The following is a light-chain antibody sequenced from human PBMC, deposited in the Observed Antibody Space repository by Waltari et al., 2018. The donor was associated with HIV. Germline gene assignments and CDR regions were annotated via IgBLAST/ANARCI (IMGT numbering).Light chain of an antibody. CDR2: EVN. V-gene: IGLV2-8*01. CDR1: SSDVGAYNY. J-gene: IGLJ3*02. Sequence: QSALTQPPSASGSPGQSVTISCTGISSDVGAYNYVSWYQQHPGKAPQLMIYEVNKRPSGVPDRCSGSKSGNTASLTVSGLQAEDEADYYCSSYVGSNRVFGGGTKLTVL. CDR3: SSYVGSNRV.